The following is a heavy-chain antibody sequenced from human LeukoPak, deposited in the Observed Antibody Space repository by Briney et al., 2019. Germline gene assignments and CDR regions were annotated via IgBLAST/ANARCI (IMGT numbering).Heavy chain of an antibody. D-gene: IGHD1-26*01. J-gene: IGHJ3*02. CDR3: ARSGRGGAFDI. CDR2: IYSDGSRT. Sequence: GGSLRLSCAASGFTFSSYWMHWVRHGPGKGLVWVSRIYSDGSRTTYADSVKGRFTISGDNAKNTLYLQMNSLRAEDTAVYYCARSGRGGAFDIWGHGTMVTVSS. V-gene: IGHV3-74*01. CDR1: GFTFSSYW.